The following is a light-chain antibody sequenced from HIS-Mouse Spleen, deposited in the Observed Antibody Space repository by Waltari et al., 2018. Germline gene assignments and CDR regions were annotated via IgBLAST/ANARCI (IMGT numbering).Light chain of an antibody. CDR1: QSISSW. CDR2: KAS. CDR3: QQYNSYSLT. Sequence: DIQMTQSPSPLSASVGDRVTITCRASQSISSWLAWYQQTPGKAPKLLIYKASSLESGVPSRFSGSGSGTEFTLTISSLQPDDFATYYCQQYNSYSLTFGGGTKVEIK. J-gene: IGKJ4*01. V-gene: IGKV1-5*03.